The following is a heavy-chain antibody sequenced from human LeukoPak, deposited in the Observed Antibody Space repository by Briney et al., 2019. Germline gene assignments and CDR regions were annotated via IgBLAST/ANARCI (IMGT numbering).Heavy chain of an antibody. Sequence: ASVKVSCKASGYTFTAYYIHWVRQAPGQGLEWMGRINPNSGGTNYAQKFQGRVTMTRDTSISTAYMELSRLRSDDTPVYYCARPWEITMSERSYNWFDSWGQGTLVTVSS. CDR1: GYTFTAYY. D-gene: IGHD1-26*01. CDR2: INPNSGGT. CDR3: ARPWEITMSERSYNWFDS. V-gene: IGHV1-2*02. J-gene: IGHJ5*01.